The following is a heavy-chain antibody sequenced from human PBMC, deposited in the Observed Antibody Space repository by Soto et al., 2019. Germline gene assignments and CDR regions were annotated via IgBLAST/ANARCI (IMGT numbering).Heavy chain of an antibody. CDR3: ARGRPNYFYYVLDV. CDR1: GGSIKSDYY. J-gene: IGHJ6*02. Sequence: SETLSLTCTVSGGSIKSDYYWAWVRQFPGGGLQWMGYKYYSGATDSDPSLERRVSFSVDMSKNQFSLNLTSVTVADTAVYYCARGRPNYFYYVLDVWGQGIPVTAP. V-gene: IGHV4-30-4*01. CDR2: KYYSGAT.